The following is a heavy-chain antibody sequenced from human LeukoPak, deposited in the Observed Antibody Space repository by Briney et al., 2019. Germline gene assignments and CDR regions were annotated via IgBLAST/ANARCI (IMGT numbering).Heavy chain of an antibody. CDR2: IGGSGGTT. Sequence: PGGSLRLSCSAPGFIFSDYSMSSVRQAPGKGLEWVSAIGGSGGTTYYADSVKGRFTISRDNSKNTLYLQTNSLTAEYTAVYYCTTAGMHWGQGTLVTVSS. CDR1: GFIFSDYS. J-gene: IGHJ4*02. CDR3: TTAGMH. V-gene: IGHV3-23*01. D-gene: IGHD1-14*01.